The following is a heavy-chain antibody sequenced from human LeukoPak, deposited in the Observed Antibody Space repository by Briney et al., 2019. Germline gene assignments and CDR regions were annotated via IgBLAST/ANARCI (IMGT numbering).Heavy chain of an antibody. CDR3: ARVMATTLDY. CDR1: GGSISSGGYY. CDR2: IYYSGST. D-gene: IGHD5-12*01. J-gene: IGHJ4*02. V-gene: IGHV4-31*03. Sequence: SQTLSLTCTDSGGSISSGGYYWSWIRRHPGKGLEWIGYIYYSGSTYYNPSLKSRVTISVDTSKNQFSLKLSSVTAADTAVYYCARVMATTLDYWGQGTLVTVSS.